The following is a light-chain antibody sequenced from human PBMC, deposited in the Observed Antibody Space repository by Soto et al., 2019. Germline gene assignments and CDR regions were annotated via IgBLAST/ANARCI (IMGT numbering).Light chain of an antibody. Sequence: DIQMTQSPSTLSASVGDRVTITCRASQSISSWLAWYQQKPGKAPKLLIYDASSLESGVPSRFSGSGSGTEFTRTISSLQPDDFATYYCQQYNSYPLTFGQGTKLEMK. CDR2: DAS. J-gene: IGKJ2*01. CDR1: QSISSW. CDR3: QQYNSYPLT. V-gene: IGKV1-5*01.